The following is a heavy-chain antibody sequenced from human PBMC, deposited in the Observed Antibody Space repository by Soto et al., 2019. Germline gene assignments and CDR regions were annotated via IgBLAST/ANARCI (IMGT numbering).Heavy chain of an antibody. Sequence: EVQLVESGGGFVQPGGSLRLSCVASGFTFTTYSMNWVRQAPGKGLEWVSYISTTGSAIFYAGSVKGRFTISRDNAKNSLSLQMNSLRDDDTAVYYCARDRDWAFDFWGQGTLVTVSS. CDR2: ISTTGSAI. D-gene: IGHD3-9*01. CDR3: ARDRDWAFDF. J-gene: IGHJ4*02. CDR1: GFTFTTYS. V-gene: IGHV3-48*02.